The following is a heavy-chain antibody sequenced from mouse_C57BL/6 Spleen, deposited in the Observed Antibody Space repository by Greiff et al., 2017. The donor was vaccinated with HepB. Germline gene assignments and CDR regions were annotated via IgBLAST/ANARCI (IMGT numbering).Heavy chain of an antibody. J-gene: IGHJ3*01. CDR3: ARRDDYDVGFAY. Sequence: QVQLQQSGAELVKPGASVKLSCKASGYTFTSYWMYWVKQRPGQGLEWIGMIHPNSGSTNYNEKFKSKATLTVDKSSSTAYMQLSSLTSEDSAVYYCARRDDYDVGFAYWGQGTLVTVSA. D-gene: IGHD2-4*01. V-gene: IGHV1-64*01. CDR2: IHPNSGST. CDR1: GYTFTSYW.